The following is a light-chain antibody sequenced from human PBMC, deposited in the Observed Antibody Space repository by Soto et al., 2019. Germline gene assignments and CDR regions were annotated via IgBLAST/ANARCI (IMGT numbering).Light chain of an antibody. J-gene: IGKJ1*01. CDR3: QKYNSFPLT. V-gene: IGKV1-27*01. Sequence: NQMTQSPSSLSASVGDSVTITCRASLGIGKFLAWYQQRPGKVPKLLIYGASTLHSGVPSRFSGRGSVRDFTLTISSLQPEDVGTYYCQKYNSFPLTFGQGNKVELK. CDR1: LGIGKF. CDR2: GAS.